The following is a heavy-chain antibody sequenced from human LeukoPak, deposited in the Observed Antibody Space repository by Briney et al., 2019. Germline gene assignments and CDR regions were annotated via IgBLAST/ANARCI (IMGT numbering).Heavy chain of an antibody. CDR3: ARHVSGDVWQPNDY. V-gene: IGHV5-51*01. Sequence: GESLRISCKASGYIFTSYWIGWVRQMPGKGLEWMGIVYPGDSDTRYSPSFQGQVTISADKSISTAYLQWSSLKASDTAMYYCARHVSGDVWQPNDYWGQGTLVTVSS. CDR1: GYIFTSYW. D-gene: IGHD1-14*01. J-gene: IGHJ4*02. CDR2: VYPGDSDT.